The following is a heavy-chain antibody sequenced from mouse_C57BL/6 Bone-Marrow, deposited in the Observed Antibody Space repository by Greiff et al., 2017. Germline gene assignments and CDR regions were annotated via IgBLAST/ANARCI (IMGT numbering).Heavy chain of an antibody. Sequence: QVQLQQPGAELVKPGASVKMSCKASGYTFTSYWITWVKQRPGQGLEWIGDIYPGSGSTNYNEKFKSKATLTVDTSSSTAYMQLSSLTSEDSAVYYCARSGNGYPGHFAYWGQGTLVTVSA. CDR1: GYTFTSYW. D-gene: IGHD2-2*01. CDR3: ARSGNGYPGHFAY. V-gene: IGHV1-55*01. J-gene: IGHJ3*01. CDR2: IYPGSGST.